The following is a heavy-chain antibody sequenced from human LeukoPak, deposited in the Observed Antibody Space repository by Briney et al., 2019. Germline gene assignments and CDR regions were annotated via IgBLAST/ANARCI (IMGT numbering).Heavy chain of an antibody. D-gene: IGHD3-10*01. V-gene: IGHV3-23*01. CDR2: ISGSGGST. J-gene: IGHJ4*02. CDR1: GFTLSSYW. CDR3: SADVPTHGSGEIDY. Sequence: PGGSLRLSCAASGFTLSSYWMHWLRQAPGKGLVWVSAISGSGGSTYYADSVKGRFTISRDNSKNTLYLQMNSLKIEDTAVYYCSADVPTHGSGEIDYWGQGTLVTVSS.